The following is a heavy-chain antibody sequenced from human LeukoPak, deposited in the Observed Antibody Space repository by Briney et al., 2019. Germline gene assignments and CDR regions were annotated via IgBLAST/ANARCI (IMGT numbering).Heavy chain of an antibody. V-gene: IGHV3-48*03. J-gene: IGHJ4*02. CDR1: GFTFSSYE. Sequence: GGSLRLSCAASGFTFSSYEMNWVRQAPGKGLEWVSYISSSGSTIYYADSVKGRFTISRDNAKNSLYLQMNSLRAEDTAVYYCARDYYDSSGYYSFDYWGQGTLVTVSS. CDR2: ISSSGSTI. D-gene: IGHD3-22*01. CDR3: ARDYYDSSGYYSFDY.